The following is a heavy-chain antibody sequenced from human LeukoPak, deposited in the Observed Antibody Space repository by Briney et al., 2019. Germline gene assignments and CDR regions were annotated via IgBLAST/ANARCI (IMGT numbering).Heavy chain of an antibody. Sequence: ASVKVSCKASGGTFSSYAISWVRQAPGQGLEWMGGIIPIFGTANYAQKFQGRVTITADESTSTAYMELSSLRSEDAAVYYCARPPPNCSSTSCYRVFDYWGQGTLVTVSS. CDR3: ARPPPNCSSTSCYRVFDY. CDR2: IIPIFGTA. V-gene: IGHV1-69*13. CDR1: GGTFSSYA. J-gene: IGHJ4*02. D-gene: IGHD2-2*01.